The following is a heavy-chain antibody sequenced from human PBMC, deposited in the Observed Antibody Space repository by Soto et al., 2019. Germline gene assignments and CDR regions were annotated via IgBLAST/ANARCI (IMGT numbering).Heavy chain of an antibody. CDR3: AKDVRYAGLRRFDC. V-gene: IGHV3-23*01. CDR2: IRGSATIT. D-gene: IGHD3-16*01. CDR1: GFTFSSYA. J-gene: IGHJ4*02. Sequence: EVHLLQSGGGLVQPGGSLRLSCTASGFTFSSYALSWVRQSPGKGLEWLSSIRGSATITYSADSVTRRFTISRDNSNNRLYLRINSLRAEGTAVYYCAKDVRYAGLRRFDCWGQGTLVTVSS.